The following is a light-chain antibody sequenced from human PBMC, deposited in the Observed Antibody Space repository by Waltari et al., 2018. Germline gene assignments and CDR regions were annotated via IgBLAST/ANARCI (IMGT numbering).Light chain of an antibody. CDR1: SRDVGGYNY. CDR2: DVS. V-gene: IGLV2-14*01. CDR3: SSYTSSSTSDVV. Sequence: QSALTQPAPVSGSPGQSITISCTGTSRDVGGYNYVSWYQQHPGQAPKLMNYDVSKRAAAVSNRFSDSNAGNTASLTISGLQAEDEADYYCSSYTSSSTSDVVFGGGTKLTVL. J-gene: IGLJ2*01.